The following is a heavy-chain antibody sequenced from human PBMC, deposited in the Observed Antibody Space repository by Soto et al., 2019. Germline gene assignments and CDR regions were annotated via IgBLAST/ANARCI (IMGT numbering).Heavy chain of an antibody. J-gene: IGHJ4*02. Sequence: CAAPGFTFSHYGMHWVRQAPGKGLEWVAVIPYDGSNKYYADSVKGRFTISRDNSKNTLYLQMNSLRAEDTAVYYCARDWVTCGGDCTSAYFFDYWGQGTLVTVSS. CDR1: GFTFSHYG. CDR2: IPYDGSNK. CDR3: ARDWVTCGGDCTSAYFFDY. V-gene: IGHV3-30*03. D-gene: IGHD2-21*02.